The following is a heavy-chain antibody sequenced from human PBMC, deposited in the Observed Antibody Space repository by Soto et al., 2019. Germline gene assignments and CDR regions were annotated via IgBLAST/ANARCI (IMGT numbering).Heavy chain of an antibody. Sequence: GESLKISCKISGYRFSSFWIAWVRQKPGKGLEWMGIIYPGDATTIYSPSFQGRLTISVDMSISTAHLQWYDLKASDTAMYYCARPQKRGNAFDIWGQGTMVTVSS. D-gene: IGHD4-4*01. CDR3: ARPQKRGNAFDI. V-gene: IGHV5-51*01. CDR2: IYPGDATT. J-gene: IGHJ3*02. CDR1: GYRFSSFW.